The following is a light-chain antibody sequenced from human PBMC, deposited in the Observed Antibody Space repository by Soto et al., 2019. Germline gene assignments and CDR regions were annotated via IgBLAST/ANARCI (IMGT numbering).Light chain of an antibody. CDR1: RGISRY. CDR3: QQYYSYPLT. Sequence: IVMTQSPYSLSASPGERATLSCRASRGISRYLAWYQQKPGQAPRLLIYAASTRPTGVPARFSGSGSGTDFTLTISCLQSEDFAIYYCQQYYSYPLTFGGGTKLEIK. V-gene: IGKV3-15*01. CDR2: AAS. J-gene: IGKJ4*01.